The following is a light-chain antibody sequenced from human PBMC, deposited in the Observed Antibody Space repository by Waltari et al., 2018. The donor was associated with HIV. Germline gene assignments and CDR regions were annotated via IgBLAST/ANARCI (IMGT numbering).Light chain of an antibody. Sequence: EIVMTQSPATLSVSPGERATLSCRASQSVSTNLAWFQQKPGQAPRLLIYGASTRATGIPARFSGSGSGTEFTLTISGLQSEDFAVYYCQQYNNWPIIFGQVTRLEIK. V-gene: IGKV3-15*01. J-gene: IGKJ5*01. CDR2: GAS. CDR3: QQYNNWPII. CDR1: QSVSTN.